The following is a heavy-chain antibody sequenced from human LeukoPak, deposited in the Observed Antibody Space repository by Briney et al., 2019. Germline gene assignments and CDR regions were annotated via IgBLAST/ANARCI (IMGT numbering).Heavy chain of an antibody. CDR2: IYSTGTT. CDR1: GGSITSYY. D-gene: IGHD1-7*01. V-gene: IGHV4-4*07. Sequence: SXXLSLTCTVSGGSITSYYWTWIRQPAGRGLEWIGRIYSTGTTNYSPSLKSRVTMSVDTSKNQFSLRLTSVTAADTAVYYCAGPNLWGLQHWGQGTLVTVSS. CDR3: AGPNLWGLQH. J-gene: IGHJ1*01.